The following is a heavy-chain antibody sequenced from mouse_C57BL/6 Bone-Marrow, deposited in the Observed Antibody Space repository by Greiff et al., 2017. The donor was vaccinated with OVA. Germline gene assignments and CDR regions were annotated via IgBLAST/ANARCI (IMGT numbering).Heavy chain of an antibody. CDR1: GYTFTSYW. CDR3: AREAKNYFDY. Sequence: QVQLQQPGAELVRPGTSVKLSCKASGYTFTSYWMDWVKQRPGQGLEWIGVIDPSDSYTNYNQKFKGKATLTVDTSSSTAYMQLSSLTSEDSAVYYCAREAKNYFDYWGRGTTLTVSS. J-gene: IGHJ2*01. D-gene: IGHD3-2*02. V-gene: IGHV1-59*01. CDR2: IDPSDSYT.